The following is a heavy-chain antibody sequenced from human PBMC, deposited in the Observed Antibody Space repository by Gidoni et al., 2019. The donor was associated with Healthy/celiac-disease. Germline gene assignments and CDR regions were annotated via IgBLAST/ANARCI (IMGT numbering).Heavy chain of an antibody. CDR2: IIPILGIA. CDR1: GGTFSSYT. CDR3: ARVFSSGWVDY. J-gene: IGHJ4*02. V-gene: IGHV1-69*02. D-gene: IGHD6-19*01. Sequence: QVERVQSGAEVKKPGSSVKVSCKASGGTFSSYTISWVRQAPGQGLGWMGRIIPILGIANYAQKFQGRVTITADKSTSTAYMELSSLRSEDTAVYYCARVFSSGWVDYWGQGTLVPVSS.